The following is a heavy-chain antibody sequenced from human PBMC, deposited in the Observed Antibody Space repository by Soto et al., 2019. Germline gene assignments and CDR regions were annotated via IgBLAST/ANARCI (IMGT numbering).Heavy chain of an antibody. D-gene: IGHD3-3*01. V-gene: IGHV1-8*01. J-gene: IGHJ5*02. CDR2: MNPNSGNT. Sequence: QVQLVQSGAEVKKPGASVKVSCKASGYTFTSYDINWVRQATGQGLEWMGWMNPNSGNTGYAQKFQGRATQTRNTSISTAYMELSSLRSEDTAVYYCARGLTIFGVVTMGDWFDPWGQGTLVTVSS. CDR1: GYTFTSYD. CDR3: ARGLTIFGVVTMGDWFDP.